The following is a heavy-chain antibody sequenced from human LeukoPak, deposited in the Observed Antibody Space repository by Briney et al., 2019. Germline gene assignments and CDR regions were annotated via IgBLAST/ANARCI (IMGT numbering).Heavy chain of an antibody. CDR2: IYYTGST. V-gene: IGHV4-59*12. Sequence: SETLSLTCTVSGGSISTYYWTWIRQPPGKGLEWIGYIYYTGSTNYNPSLKSRVTISVDKSKNQFSLRLRSVTAADTAVYYCAGGYGDYETVDYWGQGTLVTVSS. D-gene: IGHD4-17*01. CDR1: GGSISTYY. CDR3: AGGYGDYETVDY. J-gene: IGHJ4*02.